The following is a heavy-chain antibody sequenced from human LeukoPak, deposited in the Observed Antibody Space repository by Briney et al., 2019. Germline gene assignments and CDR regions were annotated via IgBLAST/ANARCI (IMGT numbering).Heavy chain of an antibody. J-gene: IGHJ4*02. CDR3: ARESGAAATFDFDY. V-gene: IGHV4-59*01. D-gene: IGHD6-13*01. Sequence: SETLSLTCTVSGGSISSYYWSWIRQPPGKGLEWIGYIYYSGSTNYNPSLKSRVTISVDTSKNQFSLKLSSVTAADTAVYYCARESGAAATFDFDYWGQGTLVTVSS. CDR1: GGSISSYY. CDR2: IYYSGST.